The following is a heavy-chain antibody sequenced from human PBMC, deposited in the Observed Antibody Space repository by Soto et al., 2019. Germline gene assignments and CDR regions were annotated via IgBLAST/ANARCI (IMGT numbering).Heavy chain of an antibody. CDR2: XYXXGXT. CDR1: GGSISNYY. V-gene: IGHV4-59*01. Sequence: SETLSPTCNVSGGSISNYYWNWIRRPPGQELEXIGXXYXXGXTXXXPXXXRRGTISADKSRTQCSLNLNSVTAADTAVYYCAREGESPGAWYFDLWGRGTRVAVSS. D-gene: IGHD1-1*01. CDR3: AREGESPGAWYFDL. J-gene: IGHJ2*01.